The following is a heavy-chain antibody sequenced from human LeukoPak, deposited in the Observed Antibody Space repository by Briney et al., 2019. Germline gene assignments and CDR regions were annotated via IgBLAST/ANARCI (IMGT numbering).Heavy chain of an antibody. CDR2: IKQDGSEK. V-gene: IGHV3-7*01. Sequence: GGSLRLSCAASGFTFSSYWMSWVRQAPGKGLEGVANIKQDGSEKYYVDSVKGRFTISRDNAKNSLYLQMNSLRVEDTAVYYCARDSRAVGDAFDIWGQGTMVTVSS. D-gene: IGHD3-16*01. J-gene: IGHJ3*02. CDR3: ARDSRAVGDAFDI. CDR1: GFTFSSYW.